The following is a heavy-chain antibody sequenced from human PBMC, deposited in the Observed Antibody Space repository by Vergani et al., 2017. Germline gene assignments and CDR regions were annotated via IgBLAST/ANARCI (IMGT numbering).Heavy chain of an antibody. D-gene: IGHD3-16*01. Sequence: QVHLVQSGTEVKKPGASVKVSCKASGYTFTTYAIHWLRLAPGQRLEWMGWINSGNGDTKYSQRFQGRVTIARDASASTAYMELSSLRSEDTAVYYCASGAGGFDPWGQGTLVTVSS. V-gene: IGHV1-3*01. J-gene: IGHJ5*02. CDR3: ASGAGGFDP. CDR1: GYTFTTYA. CDR2: INSGNGDT.